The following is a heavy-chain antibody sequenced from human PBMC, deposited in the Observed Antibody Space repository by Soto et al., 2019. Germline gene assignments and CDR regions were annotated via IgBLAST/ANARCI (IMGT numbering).Heavy chain of an antibody. CDR3: ATRTATIAY. CDR2: IHSGGST. J-gene: IGHJ4*02. Sequence: GGSLRLSCVVSGFTVSSNDMSWVRQPPGKGLEWVSVIHSGGSTFYANSVKGRFTISRDNSKNTLYLQINSLRTEDTAMYYCATRTATIAYWGQGTLVTVSS. CDR1: GFTVSSND. V-gene: IGHV3-53*01. D-gene: IGHD6-25*01.